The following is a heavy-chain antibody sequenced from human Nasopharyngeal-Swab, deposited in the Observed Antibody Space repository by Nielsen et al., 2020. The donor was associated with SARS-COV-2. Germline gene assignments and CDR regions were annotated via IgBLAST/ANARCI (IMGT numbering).Heavy chain of an antibody. J-gene: IGHJ4*02. CDR3: TTRDRAPYYDFWSGDCVSSAS. V-gene: IGHV3-15*01. D-gene: IGHD3-3*01. CDR1: GFTFSNAW. CDR2: IKSKTDGGTT. Sequence: GESLKISCAASGFTFSNAWMSWVRQAPGKGLEWVGRIKSKTDGGTTDYAAPVKSRFTISRDDSKNTLYLQMNSLKTEDTAVYYCTTRDRAPYYDFWSGDCVSSASRGQGTLVPVSS.